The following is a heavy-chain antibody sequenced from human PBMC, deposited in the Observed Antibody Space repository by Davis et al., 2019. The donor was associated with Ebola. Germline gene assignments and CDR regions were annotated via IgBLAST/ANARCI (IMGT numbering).Heavy chain of an antibody. J-gene: IGHJ5*02. CDR1: GGSVSSGSYF. V-gene: IGHV4-61*01. CDR3: ARSLELVFDWFDP. Sequence: MPSETLSLTCTVSGGSVSSGSYFWSWIRQPPAKGLEWIGYIYDSGSTNYNPSLKSRVTISVDTSKNQFSLKLSSVTAADTAVYYCARSLELVFDWFDPWGQGTLVTVSS. D-gene: IGHD1-7*01. CDR2: IYDSGST.